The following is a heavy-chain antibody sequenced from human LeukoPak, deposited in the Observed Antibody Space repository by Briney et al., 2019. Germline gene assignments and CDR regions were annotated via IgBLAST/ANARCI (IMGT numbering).Heavy chain of an antibody. V-gene: IGHV4-61*02. CDR2: IYSSGTT. CDR3: ARGSDSGGYNSAFDI. CDR1: GGSISSSEYY. Sequence: SETLSLTCTVSGGSISSSEYYWSWIRQPAGKGLEWIGRIYSSGTTSRNPSLKSRVTISVDTSKNQFSVKLSSVTAADTAVYFCARGSDSGGYNSAFDIWGQGTMVTVSS. J-gene: IGHJ3*02. D-gene: IGHD3-22*01.